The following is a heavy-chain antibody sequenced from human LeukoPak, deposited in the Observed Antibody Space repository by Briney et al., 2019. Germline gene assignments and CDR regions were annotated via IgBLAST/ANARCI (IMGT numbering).Heavy chain of an antibody. J-gene: IGHJ4*02. D-gene: IGHD6-13*01. CDR2: IYPGDSDT. Sequence: GESLKISCKGSGYSFTSYWIGWVRQLPGKGLEWMGIIYPGDSDTRYSPSFQGQVTISADKSITPAYLQWSSLKASDTAMYYCARGAAGTMRYFDYWGQGTLVTVSS. CDR3: ARGAAGTMRYFDY. CDR1: GYSFTSYW. V-gene: IGHV5-51*01.